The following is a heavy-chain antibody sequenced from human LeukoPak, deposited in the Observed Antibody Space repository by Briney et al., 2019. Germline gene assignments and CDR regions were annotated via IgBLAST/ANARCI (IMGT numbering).Heavy chain of an antibody. V-gene: IGHV4-34*01. CDR3: ARGKRGYVRGVPRAAAGSSGRDY. CDR2: INHSGST. J-gene: IGHJ4*02. Sequence: SETLSLTCAVSGGSFSGYYWSWIRQPPGKGLEWMGEINHSGSTNYNPSLKSRVTISVDTSKNQFSLKLSSVTAADTAVYYCARGKRGYVRGVPRAAAGSSGRDYWGQGTLVTVSS. CDR1: GGSFSGYY. D-gene: IGHD6-13*01.